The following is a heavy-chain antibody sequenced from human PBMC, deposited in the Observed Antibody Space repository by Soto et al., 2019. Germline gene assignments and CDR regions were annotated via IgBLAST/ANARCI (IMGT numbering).Heavy chain of an antibody. CDR1: GGSISSYY. CDR3: ARDYYDSSGYSRHDAFDI. Sequence: PSETLSLTCTVSGGSISSYYWSWIRQPPGKGLEWIGYFYYSGSTNYNPSLKSRVTISVDTSKNQFSLKLSSVTAADTAVYYCARDYYDSSGYSRHDAFDIWGQGTMVTVSS. D-gene: IGHD3-22*01. CDR2: FYYSGST. V-gene: IGHV4-59*01. J-gene: IGHJ3*02.